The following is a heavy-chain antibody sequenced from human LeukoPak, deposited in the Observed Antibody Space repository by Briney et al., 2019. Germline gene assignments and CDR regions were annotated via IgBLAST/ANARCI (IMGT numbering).Heavy chain of an antibody. CDR2: ISGSGGST. Sequence: GGSLRLSCAASGFTFSSYAMSWVRQAPGKGLEWVSAISGSGGSTYYADSVKGRFTISRDNSKNTLYLQMNSLRAEDTAVYYCAKVGAYYYGSGPIDYWGQGTLVTVSS. D-gene: IGHD3-10*01. V-gene: IGHV3-23*01. J-gene: IGHJ4*02. CDR1: GFTFSSYA. CDR3: AKVGAYYYGSGPIDY.